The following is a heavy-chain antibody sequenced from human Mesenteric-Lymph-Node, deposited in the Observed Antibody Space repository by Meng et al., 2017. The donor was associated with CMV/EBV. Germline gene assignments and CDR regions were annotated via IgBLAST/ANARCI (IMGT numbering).Heavy chain of an antibody. Sequence: GGSLRLSCAASGFTFSGSAMHWVRQASGKGLEWVGRIRSKANSYATAYAASVKGRFTISRDDSKNTAYLQMNSLKTEDTAVYYCAIRIRGVMAWGQGTLVTVSS. CDR3: AIRIRGVMA. D-gene: IGHD3-10*01. V-gene: IGHV3-73*01. J-gene: IGHJ5*02. CDR1: GFTFSGSA. CDR2: IRSKANSYAT.